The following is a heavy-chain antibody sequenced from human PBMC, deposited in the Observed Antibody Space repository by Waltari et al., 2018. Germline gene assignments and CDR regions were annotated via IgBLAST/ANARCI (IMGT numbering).Heavy chain of an antibody. V-gene: IGHV4-59*08. CDR3: ARGGQQLVRNAFDI. CDR1: GGSISSYY. Sequence: QVQLQESGPGLVKPSETLSLTCTVSGGSISSYYWSWIRQPPGKGLEWIGYIYYSGSTNYNPSLKSRVTISVDTSKNQFSLKLSSVTAADTAVYYCARGGQQLVRNAFDIWGQGTTVTVSS. CDR2: IYYSGST. J-gene: IGHJ3*02. D-gene: IGHD6-13*01.